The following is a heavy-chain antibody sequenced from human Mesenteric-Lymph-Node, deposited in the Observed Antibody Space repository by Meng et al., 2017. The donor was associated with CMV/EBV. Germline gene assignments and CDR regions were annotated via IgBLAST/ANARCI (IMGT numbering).Heavy chain of an antibody. J-gene: IGHJ5*02. CDR3: AGGIAAAGSRWFDP. D-gene: IGHD6-13*01. CDR1: GGTLSSYT. V-gene: IGHV1-69*02. CDR2: IIPILGIA. Sequence: QVQLVQSGAEVKKPGSSVKVSCKASGGTLSSYTISWVQQAPGQGLEWMGRIIPILGIANYAQKFQGRVTITADKSTSTAYMELSSLRSEDTAVYYCAGGIAAAGSRWFDPWGQGTLVTVSS.